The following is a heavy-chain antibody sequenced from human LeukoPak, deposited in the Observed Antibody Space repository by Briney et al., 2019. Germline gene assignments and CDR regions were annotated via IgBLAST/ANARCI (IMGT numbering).Heavy chain of an antibody. CDR3: ARELPGTCYFDY. CDR2: IDTNTGNT. D-gene: IGHD6-13*01. V-gene: IGHV1-46*01. Sequence: ASVKVSCKASGSTFTRYYIHWVRQAPGQGLDYIGMIDTNTGNTWYSQNFQGRVTMTRDTSTSTVFMELSSLKYDDKAIYFCARELPGTCYFDYWGQGNLVTVSS. CDR1: GSTFTRYY. J-gene: IGHJ4*02.